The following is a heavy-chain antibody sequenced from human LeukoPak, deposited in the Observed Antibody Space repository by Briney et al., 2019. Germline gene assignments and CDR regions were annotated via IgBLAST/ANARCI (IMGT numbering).Heavy chain of an antibody. CDR3: AREYSGYDWVDF. CDR1: GFTFSTYG. D-gene: IGHD5-12*01. CDR2: ISYDGSNK. J-gene: IGHJ4*01. V-gene: IGHV3-30*03. Sequence: PGKSLRLSCAASGFTFSTYGMHWVRQAPGKGLEWVALISYDGSNKYNADSVKGRFTISRDNSKNTLYLQMNSLRAEDTAVYYCAREYSGYDWVDFWGHGTLVNV.